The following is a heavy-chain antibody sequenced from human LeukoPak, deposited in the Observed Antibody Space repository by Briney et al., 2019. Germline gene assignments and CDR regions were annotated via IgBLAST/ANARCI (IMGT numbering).Heavy chain of an antibody. CDR1: GGSISSSSYY. J-gene: IGHJ2*01. CDR3: AGLGYCSGGSCYGYWYFDL. CDR2: IYYSGST. D-gene: IGHD2-15*01. Sequence: SETLSLTCTVSGGSISSSSYYWGWIRQPPGKGLEWIGYIYYSGSTNYNPSLKSRVTISVDTSKNQFSLKLSSVTAADTAVYYCAGLGYCSGGSCYGYWYFDLWGRGTLVTVSS. V-gene: IGHV4-61*05.